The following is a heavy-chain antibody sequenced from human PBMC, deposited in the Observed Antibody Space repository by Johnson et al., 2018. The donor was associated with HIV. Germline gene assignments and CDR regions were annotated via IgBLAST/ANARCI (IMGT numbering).Heavy chain of an antibody. V-gene: IGHV3-30*04. CDR1: GFTFSSYA. D-gene: IGHD3-3*01. J-gene: IGHJ3*02. CDR2: ISYDGSNK. CDR3: ARGDFWSGYPDAFDI. Sequence: QVQLVESGGGLVKPGGSLRLSCAASGFTFSSYAMHWVRQAPGKGLEWVAVISYDGSNKYYADSVKGRFTISRDNSKNTLYLQMNSLRAEDTAVYYCARGDFWSGYPDAFDIWGQGTMVTVSS.